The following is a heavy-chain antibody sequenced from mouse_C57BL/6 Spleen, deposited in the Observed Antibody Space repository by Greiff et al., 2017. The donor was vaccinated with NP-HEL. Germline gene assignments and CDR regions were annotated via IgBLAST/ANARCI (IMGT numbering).Heavy chain of an antibody. J-gene: IGHJ3*01. CDR2: LRSKSSNYAT. CDR3: VRGGRDSSGPFAY. D-gene: IGHD3-2*02. V-gene: IGHV10-3*01. CDR1: GFTFNTYA. Sequence: EGQGGGSGGGLVQAKRTFKISCAAPGFTFNTYAMHWVPQAPGKGLEWVARLRSKSSNYATYYADSVKDRFTISRDDSQSMLYLQMNNLKTEDTAMYYCVRGGRDSSGPFAYWGQGTLVTVSA.